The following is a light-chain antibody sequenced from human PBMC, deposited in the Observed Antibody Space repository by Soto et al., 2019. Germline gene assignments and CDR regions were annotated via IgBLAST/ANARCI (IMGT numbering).Light chain of an antibody. CDR3: QQRSNWPPT. Sequence: EIVLTQSPATLSLSPGERATLSCRASQSVSSYLAWYQQKPGQAPRLLIYDASNRATGIPARFSGSGSGTDFTLTISSLEPEDFVVYYCQQRSNWPPTF. CDR2: DAS. V-gene: IGKV3-11*01. J-gene: IGKJ1*01. CDR1: QSVSSY.